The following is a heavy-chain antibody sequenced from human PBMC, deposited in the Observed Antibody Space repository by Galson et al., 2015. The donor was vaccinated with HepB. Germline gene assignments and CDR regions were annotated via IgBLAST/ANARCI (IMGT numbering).Heavy chain of an antibody. V-gene: IGHV2-70*11. CDR3: ARIPSSGDWFDP. J-gene: IGHJ5*02. D-gene: IGHD6-19*01. CDR1: VFSLSTSGMC. Sequence: PALVKPTQPLTLTCTFSVFSLSTSGMCVSWIRQPPGKALEWLARIDWDDDKYYSTSLKTRLTISKDTSKNQVVLTMTNMDPVDTATYYCARIPSSGDWFDPWGQGTLVTVSS. CDR2: IDWDDDK.